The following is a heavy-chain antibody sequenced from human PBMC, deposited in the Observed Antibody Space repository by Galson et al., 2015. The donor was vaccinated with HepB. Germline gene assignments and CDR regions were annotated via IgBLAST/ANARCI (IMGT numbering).Heavy chain of an antibody. V-gene: IGHV3-15*01. J-gene: IGHJ4*02. CDR2: IKTKIEGGTT. CDR1: GFTFSHAW. Sequence: SLRLSCAASGFTFSHAWMNWVRQAPGRGLEWVGRIKTKIEGGTTDYAAPVKGTFTISRDDSKNMLYLQVNSLKTEDTAVYFCATDLGTMVRGSIIIWGQGTLVTVSS. CDR3: ATDLGTMVRGSIII. D-gene: IGHD3-10*01.